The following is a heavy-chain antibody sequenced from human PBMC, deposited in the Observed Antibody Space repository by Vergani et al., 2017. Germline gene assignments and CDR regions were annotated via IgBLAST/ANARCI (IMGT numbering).Heavy chain of an antibody. V-gene: IGHV3-30-3*01. J-gene: IGHJ4*02. CDR2: ISYDGSNK. D-gene: IGHD3-9*01. Sequence: QVQLVESGGGVVQPGRSLRLSCAASGFTFSSYAMHWVRQAPGKGLEWVAVISYDGSNKYYADSVKGRFTISRDNSKNTLYLQMNSLRAEDTAVYYCARDHDMYYDILTGYMPDYWGQGTLVTVSS. CDR3: ARDHDMYYDILTGYMPDY. CDR1: GFTFSSYA.